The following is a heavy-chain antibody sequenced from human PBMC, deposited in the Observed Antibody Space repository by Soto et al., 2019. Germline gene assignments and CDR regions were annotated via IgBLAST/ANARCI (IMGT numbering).Heavy chain of an antibody. Sequence: QVQMQESGPGLVKPSETLSLTCTVSGDSISSYYWSWIRQPPGKGLEWIGYIYYSGSTNYNPSLKSRVTISVDTSKKQFSLKLSSVTAADTAVYYCARIVSTSYSWYFDLWGRGTLVTVSS. V-gene: IGHV4-59*08. CDR2: IYYSGST. J-gene: IGHJ2*01. CDR3: ARIVSTSYSWYFDL. D-gene: IGHD5-12*01. CDR1: GDSISSYY.